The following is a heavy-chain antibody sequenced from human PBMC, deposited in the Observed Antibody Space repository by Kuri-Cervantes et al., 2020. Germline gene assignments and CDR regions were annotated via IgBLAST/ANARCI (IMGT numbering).Heavy chain of an antibody. CDR1: GYTFTSYG. Sequence: ASVKVSCKASGYTFTSYGISWVRQAPGQGLEWMGWISAYNGNTNYAQKLQGRVTMTTDTSTSTAYMELRSLRSEDTAVYYCARGGADSYGYVLGYYFDYWGQGTLVTVSS. V-gene: IGHV1-18*01. J-gene: IGHJ4*02. CDR2: ISAYNGNT. D-gene: IGHD5-18*01. CDR3: ARGGADSYGYVLGYYFDY.